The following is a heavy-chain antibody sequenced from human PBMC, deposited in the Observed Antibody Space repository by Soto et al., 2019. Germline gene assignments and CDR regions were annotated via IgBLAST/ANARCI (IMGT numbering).Heavy chain of an antibody. D-gene: IGHD2-21*02. CDR2: IYYSGTT. J-gene: IGHJ5*02. V-gene: IGHV4-30-4*08. Sequence: PSETLSLTCSVSGASISSGGYYWNWIRQHPGKGLEWIGYIYYSGTTYYNPSLKSRVTISVDTSKNQFSLKLSSVTAADTAVYYRASQFCGGGACFNWFDPWGHGTLVTVSS. CDR3: ASQFCGGGACFNWFDP. CDR1: GASISSGGYY.